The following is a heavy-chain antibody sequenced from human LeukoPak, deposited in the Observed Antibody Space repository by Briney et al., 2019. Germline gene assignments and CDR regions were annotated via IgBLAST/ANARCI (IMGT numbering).Heavy chain of an antibody. D-gene: IGHD6-13*01. Sequence: PSETLSLTCTVSGGSISSYYWSWIRQPPGKGLEWIGEINHSGSTNYNPSLKSRVTISVDTSKNQFSLKLSSVTAADTAVYYCARLLSLYSSSWYSLDYWGQGTLVTVSS. CDR2: INHSGST. V-gene: IGHV4-34*01. CDR3: ARLLSLYSSSWYSLDY. J-gene: IGHJ4*02. CDR1: GGSISSYY.